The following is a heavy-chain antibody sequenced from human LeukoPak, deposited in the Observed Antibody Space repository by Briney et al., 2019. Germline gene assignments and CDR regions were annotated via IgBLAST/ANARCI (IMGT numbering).Heavy chain of an antibody. CDR2: IYYSGST. D-gene: IGHD1-7*01. V-gene: IGHV4-31*03. J-gene: IGHJ6*02. CDR1: GGSISSGGYY. Sequence: SETLSLTCTVSGGSISSGGYYWSWIRQHPGKGLEWIGYIYYSGSTYYNPSLKSRVTISVDTSKNQFSLKLSSVTAADTAVYYCARGLKAADKIGTKYYYYGMDVWGQGTTVTVSS. CDR3: ARGLKAADKIGTKYYYYGMDV.